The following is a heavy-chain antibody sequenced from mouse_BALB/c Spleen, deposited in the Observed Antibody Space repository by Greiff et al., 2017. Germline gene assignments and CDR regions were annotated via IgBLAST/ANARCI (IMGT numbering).Heavy chain of an antibody. CDR3: ARGFPPHYYDYDGFAY. J-gene: IGHJ3*01. D-gene: IGHD2-4*01. Sequence: ESGPGLVKPSQSLSLTCSVTGYSITSCYYWNWIRQFPGNKLEWMGYISYDGSNNYNPSLKNRISITRDTSKNQFFLKLNSVTTEDTATYYCARGFPPHYYDYDGFAYWGQGTLVTVSA. CDR1: GYSITSCYY. CDR2: ISYDGSN. V-gene: IGHV3-6*02.